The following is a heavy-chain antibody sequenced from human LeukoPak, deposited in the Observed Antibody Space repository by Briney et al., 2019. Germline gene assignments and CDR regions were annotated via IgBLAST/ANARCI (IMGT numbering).Heavy chain of an antibody. V-gene: IGHV4-4*07. Sequence: SETLSLTCTVSGGSISSYSWSWIRQPAGRGLEWIGHIYTSGSTNYNPSLKSRVTMSVDTSKNQFSLKLSSVTAADTAVYYCAREGEWLAYFDYWGQGILVTVSS. D-gene: IGHD6-19*01. CDR2: IYTSGST. CDR1: GGSISSYS. J-gene: IGHJ4*02. CDR3: AREGEWLAYFDY.